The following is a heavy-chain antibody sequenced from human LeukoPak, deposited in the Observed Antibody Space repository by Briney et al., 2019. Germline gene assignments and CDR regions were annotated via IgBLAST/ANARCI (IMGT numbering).Heavy chain of an antibody. J-gene: IGHJ5*02. D-gene: IGHD6-6*01. V-gene: IGHV4-59*01. CDR3: ARGEYSSSFDWFDP. CDR2: IYYSGST. Sequence: SETLSLTCTVSGGSISIYYWSWIRQPPGKGLEWIGYIYYSGSTNYNPSLKSRVTISVDTSKNQFSLKLSSVTAADTAVYYCARGEYSSSFDWFDPWGQGTLVTVSS. CDR1: GGSISIYY.